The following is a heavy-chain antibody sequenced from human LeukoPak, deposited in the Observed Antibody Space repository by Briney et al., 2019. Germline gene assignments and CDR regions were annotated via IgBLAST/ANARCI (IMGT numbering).Heavy chain of an antibody. V-gene: IGHV3-7*01. CDR1: GFTFSSYW. CDR3: ARDYRGYRAPYYFDY. J-gene: IGHJ4*02. CDR2: IKQDGSEK. Sequence: GGSLRLSCAASGFTFSSYWMSWVRQAPGKGLEWVANIKQDGSEKYYVDSVKGRFTISRDNAKNSLYLQMNSLRAEDTAAYYCARDYRGYRAPYYFDYRGQGTLVTVSS. D-gene: IGHD2-15*01.